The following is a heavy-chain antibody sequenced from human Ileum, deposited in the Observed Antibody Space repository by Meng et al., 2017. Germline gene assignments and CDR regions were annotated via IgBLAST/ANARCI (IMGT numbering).Heavy chain of an antibody. V-gene: IGHV4-4*02. CDR2: IYLAGSP. D-gene: IGHD2-15*01. J-gene: IGHJ4*02. Sequence: QVVLQESGQGLVEPSGTLSLTCTVSGGSISSSFYWSWVRQSPGKGLEWIGQIYLAGSPNYNPSLESRVTISVDKSKNQFSLRLTSVTAADTAIFYCVRHGGKYFDSWGQGTLVTSPQ. CDR3: VRHGGKYFDS. CDR1: GGSISSSFY.